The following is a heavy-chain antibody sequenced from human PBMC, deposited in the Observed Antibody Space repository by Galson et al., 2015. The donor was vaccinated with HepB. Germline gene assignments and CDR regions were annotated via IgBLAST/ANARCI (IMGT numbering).Heavy chain of an antibody. CDR1: GFTFSGSA. Sequence: SLRLSCAASGFTFSGSAIHWVRQASGKGPEWVGRIKSKANNYATSCVPSLKGRFSISRDDSKSMAYLHMRSLKTEDTAVYYCTRLGDLSGYISRWGQGTLVTVSS. J-gene: IGHJ4*02. CDR2: IKSKANNYAT. CDR3: TRLGDLSGYISR. D-gene: IGHD6-13*01. V-gene: IGHV3-73*01.